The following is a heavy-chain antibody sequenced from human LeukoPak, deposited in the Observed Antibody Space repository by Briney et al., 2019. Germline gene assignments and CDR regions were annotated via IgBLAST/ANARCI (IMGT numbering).Heavy chain of an antibody. CDR3: ARDQRVAYDFWSGYSGYYMDV. CDR2: SYYSGTT. J-gene: IGHJ6*03. V-gene: IGHV4-59*12. CDR1: GGSLSTYY. D-gene: IGHD3-3*01. Sequence: SETLSLTCTVSGGSLSTYYWSWIRQPPGKGLEWIGYSYYSGTTKYNPSLKSRVTISVDTSKNQFSLKLSSVTAADTAVYYCARDQRVAYDFWSGYSGYYMDVWGKGTTVTVSS.